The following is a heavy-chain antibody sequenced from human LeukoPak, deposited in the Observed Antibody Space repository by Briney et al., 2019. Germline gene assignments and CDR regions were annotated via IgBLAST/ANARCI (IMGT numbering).Heavy chain of an antibody. CDR2: ISGSGGST. V-gene: IGHV3-23*01. J-gene: IGHJ5*02. CDR1: GFTFSSYA. Sequence: GGSLRLSCAASGFTFSSYAMSWVRQAPGKGLEWVSAISGSGGSTYYADSVKGRFTISRDNSKNTLYLQMNSLRAEDTAVYYCAKVHYDFWSGQGFDPWGQGTLVTVSS. CDR3: AKVHYDFWSGQGFDP. D-gene: IGHD3-3*01.